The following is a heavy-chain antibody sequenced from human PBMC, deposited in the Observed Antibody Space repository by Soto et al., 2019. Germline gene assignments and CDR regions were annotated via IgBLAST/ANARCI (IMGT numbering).Heavy chain of an antibody. J-gene: IGHJ1*01. CDR2: VGTGGTA. CDR3: VPYIPAAATRYFQH. CDR1: GFTFSSYA. V-gene: IGHV3-23*01. D-gene: IGHD6-25*01. Sequence: EVQLLESGGGLVQPGGSLRLSCAASGFTFSSYAMSWVRQAQGKGLEWVSAVGTGGTAYYADSVKGRFAISRDNSKNTLYLQMNSLRAEDTAVSYCVPYIPAAATRYFQHWGQGTLVTVSS.